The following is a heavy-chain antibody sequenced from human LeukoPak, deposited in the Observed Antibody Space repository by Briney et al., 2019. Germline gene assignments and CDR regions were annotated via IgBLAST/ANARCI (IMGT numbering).Heavy chain of an antibody. CDR3: AGRSLEWLLDY. J-gene: IGHJ4*02. CDR1: GGSISSSSYY. D-gene: IGHD3-3*01. CDR2: IYYSGST. Sequence: KTSETLSLTCTVSGGSISSSSYYWGWIRQPPGKGLEWIGSIYYSGSTYYNPSLKSRVTISVDTSKNQFSLKLSSVTAADTAVYYCAGRSLEWLLDYWGQGTLVTVSS. V-gene: IGHV4-39*01.